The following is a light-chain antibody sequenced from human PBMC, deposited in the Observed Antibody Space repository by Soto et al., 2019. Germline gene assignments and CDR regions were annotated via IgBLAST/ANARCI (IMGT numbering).Light chain of an antibody. CDR3: CSYAGSSTPYV. Sequence: QSVLTQPASVSGSPGQSITISCTGTSSDVGSYNLVSWYQQHPGKAPKLMIYEVSQRPSGLSYRFSGSKSGNTASLTISRLQAEDEADYYCCSYAGSSTPYVFGTGTKGTVL. J-gene: IGLJ1*01. CDR2: EVS. CDR1: SSDVGSYNL. V-gene: IGLV2-23*02.